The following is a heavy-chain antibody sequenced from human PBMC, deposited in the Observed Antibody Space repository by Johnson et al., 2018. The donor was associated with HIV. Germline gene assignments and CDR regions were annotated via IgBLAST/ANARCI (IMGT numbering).Heavy chain of an antibody. CDR1: GFTFSSYG. J-gene: IGHJ3*02. CDR3: ARGGQLLLWDAFDI. Sequence: QVQLVESGGGVVQPGRSLRLSCVVSGFTFSSYGMHWVRQAPGKGLEWVAFISYDGSNKYYADSVKGRFTISRDNSKNTRYLQMNSLRAEDTAVYYWARGGQLLLWDAFDIWGQGTMVTVSS. D-gene: IGHD2-2*01. CDR2: ISYDGSNK. V-gene: IGHV3-30*03.